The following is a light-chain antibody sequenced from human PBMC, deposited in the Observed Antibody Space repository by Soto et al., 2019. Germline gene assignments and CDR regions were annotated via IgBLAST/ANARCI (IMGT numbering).Light chain of an antibody. V-gene: IGKV3-15*01. J-gene: IGKJ2*01. CDR2: DAS. CDR3: QQYNNWPPYT. Sequence: EIVITQSPATLSVSPGERATLSCRASQSVSSNLAWYQQKPGQAPRLLIYDASTRATGIPARFSGSGSGTEFTLTISSLQSEDFAVYHCQQYNNWPPYTFGQGTKLEIK. CDR1: QSVSSN.